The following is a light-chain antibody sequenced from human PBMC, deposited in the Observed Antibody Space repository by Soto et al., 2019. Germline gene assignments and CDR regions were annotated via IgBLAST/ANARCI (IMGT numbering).Light chain of an antibody. CDR2: DNN. CDR1: SSNIGINH. Sequence: QSVLTQPPSVSAAPGQKVTISCSGSSSNIGINHVSWYQQLPATAPKLVIYDNNKRPSGIPDRFSGSKSGTSATLGITGLQTGDEADYYCATWDSSLSVWVFGGGTKLTVL. CDR3: ATWDSSLSVWV. V-gene: IGLV1-51*01. J-gene: IGLJ3*02.